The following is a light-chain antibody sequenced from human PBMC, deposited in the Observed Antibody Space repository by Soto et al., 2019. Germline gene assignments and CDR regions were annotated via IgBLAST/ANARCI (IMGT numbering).Light chain of an antibody. CDR1: SSDFGGYNY. J-gene: IGLJ1*01. CDR2: DVS. Sequence: SCLTQPRSVSGSPGQSVAISCTGTSSDFGGYNYVSWYQHHPGKAPKLMIYDVSGWPSGVPDRFSGSKSGNTASLTISGLQAEDEADYYCCSYAGTFYVFGTGTKVTVL. CDR3: CSYAGTFYV. V-gene: IGLV2-11*01.